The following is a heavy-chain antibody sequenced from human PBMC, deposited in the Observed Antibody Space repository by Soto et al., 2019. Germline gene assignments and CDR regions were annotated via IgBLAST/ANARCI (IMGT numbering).Heavy chain of an antibody. Sequence: GGSLRLSCAASGFTFSSYAMSWVRQAPGKGLEWVSAISGSGGSTYYADSVKGRFTISRDNSKNTLYLQMNSLRAEDTAVYYCAKGAIQLWSHFPNDYYFDYWGQGTLVTVSS. J-gene: IGHJ4*02. CDR3: AKGAIQLWSHFPNDYYFDY. CDR2: ISGSGGST. CDR1: GFTFSSYA. D-gene: IGHD5-18*01. V-gene: IGHV3-23*01.